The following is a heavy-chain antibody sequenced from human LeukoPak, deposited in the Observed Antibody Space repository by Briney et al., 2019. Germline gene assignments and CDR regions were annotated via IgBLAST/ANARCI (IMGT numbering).Heavy chain of an antibody. Sequence: PSETLSLTCTVSGGSISSYYWSWIRQPPGKGLEWIGYIYYSGSTNYNPSLKSRGTISVYTSKNKFSLKLSSVTAADTAVYCCARPAHYGSGSYPYYFDYWGQGTLVTVSS. D-gene: IGHD3-10*01. V-gene: IGHV4-59*01. J-gene: IGHJ4*02. CDR3: ARPAHYGSGSYPYYFDY. CDR1: GGSISSYY. CDR2: IYYSGST.